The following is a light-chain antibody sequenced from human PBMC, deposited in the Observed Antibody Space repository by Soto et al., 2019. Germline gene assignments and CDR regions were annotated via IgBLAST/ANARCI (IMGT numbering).Light chain of an antibody. V-gene: IGKV1-5*01. Sequence: DIQMTQSPSTLSASVGDRVTITCRASQSISSWLAWYQQIPGKAPKLLIYDASSLESGVPSRFSGSESGTDFTLTISSLQPDDFATYYCQQYNSYPWTFGHGTKVEIK. J-gene: IGKJ1*01. CDR2: DAS. CDR3: QQYNSYPWT. CDR1: QSISSW.